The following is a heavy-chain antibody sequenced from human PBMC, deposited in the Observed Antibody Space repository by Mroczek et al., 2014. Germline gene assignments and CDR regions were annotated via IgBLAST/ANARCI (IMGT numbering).Heavy chain of an antibody. CDR3: ARETPDYDILTGYYKGNWFDP. CDR1: GYTFTGYY. V-gene: IGHV1-2*02. J-gene: IGHJ5*02. CDR2: INPNSGGT. Sequence: QVQLVQSGAEVKKPGASVKVSCKASGYTFTGYYMHWVRQAPGQGLEWMGWINPNSGGTNYAQKFQGRVTMTRDTSISTAYMELSRLRSDDTAVYYCARETPDYDILTGYYKGNWFDPWGQGTLVTVSS. D-gene: IGHD3-9*01.